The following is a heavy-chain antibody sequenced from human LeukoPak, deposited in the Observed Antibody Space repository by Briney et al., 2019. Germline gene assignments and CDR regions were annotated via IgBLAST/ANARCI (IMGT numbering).Heavy chain of an antibody. D-gene: IGHD1-26*01. V-gene: IGHV3-30*02. CDR1: GFTFSSYG. J-gene: IGHJ4*02. CDR2: IWSDGSNK. Sequence: GGSLRLSCATSGFTFSSYGMHWVRQAPGKGLEWVAFIWSDGSNKYYADSVKGRFTISRDNSKNTLYLQMNSLRAEDTAVYYCAKSLGATRGYFDYWGQGTLVTVSS. CDR3: AKSLGATRGYFDY.